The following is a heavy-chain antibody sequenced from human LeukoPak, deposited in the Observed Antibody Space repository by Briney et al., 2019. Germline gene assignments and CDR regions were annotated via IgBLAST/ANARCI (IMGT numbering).Heavy chain of an antibody. D-gene: IGHD3-16*01. Sequence: GGSLRLSCTASGFTFGDYAMSWFRQAPGKGLEWVSYISSSGSTIYYADSVKGRFTISRDNAKNSLYLQMNSLRAEDTAVYYCASWGVGGYIGFLDYWGQGTLVTVSS. J-gene: IGHJ4*02. CDR1: GFTFGDYA. V-gene: IGHV3-48*03. CDR3: ASWGVGGYIGFLDY. CDR2: ISSSGSTI.